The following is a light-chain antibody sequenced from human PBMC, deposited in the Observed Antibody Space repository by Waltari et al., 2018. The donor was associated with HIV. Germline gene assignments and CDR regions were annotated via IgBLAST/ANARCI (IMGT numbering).Light chain of an antibody. CDR3: CSYAGSRVV. J-gene: IGLJ2*01. CDR1: RSDVGRYNL. V-gene: IGLV2-23*02. Sequence: QSALTQPASVSGSPGQSITISCTGTRSDVGRYNLVLWDQHHPGKAPKLMIYEVSKRPSGVSNRFSGSKSGNTASLTISGLQAEDEADYYCCSYAGSRVVFGGGTKLTVL. CDR2: EVS.